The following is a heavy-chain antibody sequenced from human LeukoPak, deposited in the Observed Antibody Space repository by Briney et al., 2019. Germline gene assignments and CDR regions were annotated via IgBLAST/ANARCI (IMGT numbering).Heavy chain of an antibody. J-gene: IGHJ3*02. CDR1: GGSISSNY. V-gene: IGHV4-4*07. Sequence: PSETLSLTCTVSGGSISSNYWSWIRQPAGKGLEWIGRIYSSGSTNYNPSLKSRVTMSVDTSKNQFSLKLSSVTAADTAVYYCARGLYYYDSGASAFDIWGQGTMVTASS. CDR2: IYSSGST. CDR3: ARGLYYYDSGASAFDI. D-gene: IGHD3-22*01.